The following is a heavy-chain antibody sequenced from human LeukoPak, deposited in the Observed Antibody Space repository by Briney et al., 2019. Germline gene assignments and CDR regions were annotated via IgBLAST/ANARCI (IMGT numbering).Heavy chain of an antibody. Sequence: PSQTLSLTCTVSGGSISSGSYYWSWIRQPAGKGLEWIGRIYTSGSTNYNPSLKSRVTISVDTSKNQFSLKLSSVTAAGTAVYYCAREPGYCSGGSCYSGHFQHWGQGTLVTVSS. D-gene: IGHD2-15*01. CDR1: GGSISSGSYY. CDR3: AREPGYCSGGSCYSGHFQH. V-gene: IGHV4-61*02. CDR2: IYTSGST. J-gene: IGHJ1*01.